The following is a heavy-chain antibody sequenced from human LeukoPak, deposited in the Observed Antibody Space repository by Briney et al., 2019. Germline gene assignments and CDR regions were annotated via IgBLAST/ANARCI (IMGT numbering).Heavy chain of an antibody. D-gene: IGHD2-15*01. V-gene: IGHV4-30-4*01. Sequence: SETLSLTCTVSGGSISSGDYYWSWIRQPPGKGLEWIGYIYYSGSTYYNPSLKSRVTISVDTSKNQFSLKLSSVTAADTAVYYCARDFQGGPNDPWGQGTLVTVSP. CDR3: ARDFQGGPNDP. CDR2: IYYSGST. CDR1: GGSISSGDYY. J-gene: IGHJ5*02.